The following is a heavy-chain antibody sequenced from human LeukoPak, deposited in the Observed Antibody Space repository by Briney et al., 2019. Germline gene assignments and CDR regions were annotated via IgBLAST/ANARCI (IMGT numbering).Heavy chain of an antibody. CDR3: GRGIDYSSGPDY. D-gene: IGHD6-19*01. CDR2: ISASGGSA. CDR1: GYTFSSFT. Sequence: GGSLRLSCAASGYTFSSFTLSWVRQAPGKGLEWVSVISASGGSAYYVDSVKGRFTMSRDNSKNTLYLQMNSQRAEDTAVYYCGRGIDYSSGPDYWGQGTLVTVSS. J-gene: IGHJ4*02. V-gene: IGHV3-23*01.